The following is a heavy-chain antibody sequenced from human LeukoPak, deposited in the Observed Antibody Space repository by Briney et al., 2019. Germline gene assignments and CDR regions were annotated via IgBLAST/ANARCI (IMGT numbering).Heavy chain of an antibody. CDR3: ARHVEVGAAGMFDF. CDR2: VHYGAST. Sequence: SETLCLTCIVPVGSITSYYWSWSCQPPRKGREWMGYVHYGASTNYNPALKSRVTISVDKSEKQFSLRLSSVTAEDTAVYYCARHVEVGAAGMFDFWGQGTLVTVSS. CDR1: VGSITSYY. J-gene: IGHJ4*02. V-gene: IGHV4-59*08. D-gene: IGHD6-19*01.